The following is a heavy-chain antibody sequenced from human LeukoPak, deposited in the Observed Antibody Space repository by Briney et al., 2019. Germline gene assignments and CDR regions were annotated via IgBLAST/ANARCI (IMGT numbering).Heavy chain of an antibody. J-gene: IGHJ5*02. V-gene: IGHV4-59*12. CDR3: ARKNFYDSGSYYLTPGFDP. CDR1: GGSISSYY. Sequence: PSETLSLTCTVSGGSISSYYWSWIQQPPGKGLEWIGYIYYSGSTNYNPSLKSRVTISVDTSKNQFSLKLNSVTAADTAVYYCARKNFYDSGSYYLTPGFDPWGQGTLVTVSS. D-gene: IGHD3-10*01. CDR2: IYYSGST.